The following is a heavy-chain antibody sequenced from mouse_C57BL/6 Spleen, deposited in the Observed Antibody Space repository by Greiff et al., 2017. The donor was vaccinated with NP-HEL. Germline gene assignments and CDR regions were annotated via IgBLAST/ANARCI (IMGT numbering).Heavy chain of an antibody. V-gene: IGHV1-52*01. D-gene: IGHD2-4*01. CDR1: GYTFTSYW. J-gene: IGHJ1*03. CDR3: ARPYDYDKGVFDV. CDR2: IDPSDSET. Sequence: QVQLKQSGAELVRPGSSVKLSCKASGYTFTSYWMHWVKQRPIQGLEWIGNIDPSDSETHYNQKFKDKATLTVDKSSSTAYMQLSSLTSEDSAVYYCARPYDYDKGVFDVWGTGTTVTVSS.